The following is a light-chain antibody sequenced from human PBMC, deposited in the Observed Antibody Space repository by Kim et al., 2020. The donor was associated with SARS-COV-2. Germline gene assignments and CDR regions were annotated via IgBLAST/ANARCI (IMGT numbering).Light chain of an antibody. CDR3: QQYGTSTSWT. V-gene: IGKV3-20*01. CDR2: GAS. Sequence: EIVLTQSPGTPSVSPGEGATLSGRARQSVARSYLAWYQQKPGQAPRLLIYGASSRATGIPDRFSGRGSGTDFTLNISRLEPDDFAVYYCQQYGTSTSWTFGPGTKVDIK. CDR1: QSVARSY. J-gene: IGKJ1*01.